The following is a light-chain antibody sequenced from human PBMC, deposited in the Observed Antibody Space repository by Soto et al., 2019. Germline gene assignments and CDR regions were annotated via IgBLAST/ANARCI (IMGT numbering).Light chain of an antibody. CDR3: SSYTNINTRACV. CDR2: EVT. CDR1: SGDVGSYNR. Sequence: QSALTQPSSVSGSPGHSITISCTGNSGDVGSYNRVSWYQQHPGKAHKLIIYEVTDRPSGVSNRFSGSKSGNTASLTISGLQAEDEAEYYCSSYTNINTRACVFGTGTKVTVL. J-gene: IGLJ1*01. V-gene: IGLV2-14*01.